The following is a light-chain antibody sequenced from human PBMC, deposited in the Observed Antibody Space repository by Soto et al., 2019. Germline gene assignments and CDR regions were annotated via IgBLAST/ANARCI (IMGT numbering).Light chain of an antibody. CDR2: GAS. Sequence: EIVLTQSPGTLSLSPGERATLSCRASQSVSSSYLAWYQQKPGQAPRLLYYGASSRATGIPDRFSGSWSGTDFTLTISRLEPEDFAVYYCQQYGSSPLTFGGGTKVEIK. J-gene: IGKJ4*01. V-gene: IGKV3-20*01. CDR3: QQYGSSPLT. CDR1: QSVSSSY.